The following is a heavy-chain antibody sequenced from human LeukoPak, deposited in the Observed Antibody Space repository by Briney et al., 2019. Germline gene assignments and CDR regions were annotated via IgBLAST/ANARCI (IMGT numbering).Heavy chain of an antibody. CDR2: IHSGGNT. D-gene: IGHD2-15*01. Sequence: GGSLRLSCAVSGFTVSSNYMSWVRQAPGKGLEWVSLIHSGGNTDYAGSLKDRVTISRDNSKNMVNLQINRLRPEDTAVYYCARERRYCSGDNCYSGHDYWGQGTLVIVSS. V-gene: IGHV3-53*01. CDR1: GFTVSSNY. J-gene: IGHJ4*02. CDR3: ARERRYCSGDNCYSGHDY.